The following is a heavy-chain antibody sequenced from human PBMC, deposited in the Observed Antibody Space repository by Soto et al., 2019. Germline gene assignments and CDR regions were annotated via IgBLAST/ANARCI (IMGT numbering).Heavy chain of an antibody. V-gene: IGHV5-51*01. CDR1: GYTFTNYW. D-gene: IGHD2-15*01. Sequence: PGESLKISCEASGYTFTNYWIAWVRQMPGKGLEWVGIINPADSTTTYSQSFQGQVTISADKSIRGAYLHWASLKASDTAKYYCARRFCSGTTCRFNWFDPWGQGTLVTVSS. CDR3: ARRFCSGTTCRFNWFDP. CDR2: INPADSTT. J-gene: IGHJ5*02.